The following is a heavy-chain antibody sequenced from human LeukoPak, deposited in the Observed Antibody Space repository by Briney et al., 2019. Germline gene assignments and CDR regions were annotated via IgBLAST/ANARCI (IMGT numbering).Heavy chain of an antibody. Sequence: RSGGSLRLSCAASGFTFSSYSMNWVRQAPGKGLEWVSSISRSSSYIYYADSVKGRFTISRDNAKNSLYLQMNSLRAEDTAVYYCARGVGASATHFDYWGQGTLVTVSS. CDR1: GFTFSSYS. J-gene: IGHJ4*02. D-gene: IGHD1-26*01. V-gene: IGHV3-21*01. CDR3: ARGVGASATHFDY. CDR2: ISRSSSYI.